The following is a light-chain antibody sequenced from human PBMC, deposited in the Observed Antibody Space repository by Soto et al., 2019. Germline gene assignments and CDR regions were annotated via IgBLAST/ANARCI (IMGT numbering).Light chain of an antibody. V-gene: IGLV2-23*02. J-gene: IGLJ1*01. CDR2: EVS. CDR1: NSDVGSYNL. CDR3: CSYAGSSTQSYV. Sequence: QSALTRAASVSGSPGQSITISCTGTNSDVGSYNLVSWYQQHPGKAPKVIIYEVSERPSGVSDRFSGSKSGNTASLMISGLQAEDEADYYCCSYAGSSTQSYVFGSGTKVTVL.